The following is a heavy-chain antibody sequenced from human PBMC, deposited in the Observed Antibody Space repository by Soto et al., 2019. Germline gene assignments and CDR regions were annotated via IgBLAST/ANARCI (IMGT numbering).Heavy chain of an antibody. CDR2: ISSSSSTI. CDR1: GFTFSSYS. V-gene: IGHV3-48*01. J-gene: IGHJ5*02. Sequence: EVQLVESGGGLVQPGGSLRLSCAASGFTFSSYSMNWVRQAPGKGLEWVSYISSSSSTIYYADSVKGLFTISRDNAKNSLYLQMNSLRVEDTAVYYCARHPERIAEIGWFDPWGQGTLVTVSS. D-gene: IGHD6-13*01. CDR3: ARHPERIAEIGWFDP.